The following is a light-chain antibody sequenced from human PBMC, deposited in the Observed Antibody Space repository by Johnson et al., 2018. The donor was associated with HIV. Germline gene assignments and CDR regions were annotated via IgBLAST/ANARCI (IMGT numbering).Light chain of an antibody. J-gene: IGLJ1*01. CDR2: DNN. Sequence: QSVLTQPPSVSAAPGQKVTISCSGSSSNIGNNYVSWYQQLPGTAPKLLIYDNNKRPSGIPDRFSGSKSGPSATLGITGLPTGDEADYYCGTWDSSLSAGLYFFGTGTKVTVL. CDR3: GTWDSSLSAGLYF. V-gene: IGLV1-51*01. CDR1: SSNIGNNY.